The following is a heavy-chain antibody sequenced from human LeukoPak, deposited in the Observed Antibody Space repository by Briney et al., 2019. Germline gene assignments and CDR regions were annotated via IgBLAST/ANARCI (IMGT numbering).Heavy chain of an antibody. CDR3: ARHIVVVPAATSGMDV. CDR2: IWYDGSNK. CDR1: GFTFSSYG. Sequence: GRSLRLSCAASGFTFSSYGMHWVRQAPGKGLEWVAVIWYDGSNKYYADSVKGRFTISRDNSKNTLYLQMNSLRAGDTAVYYCARHIVVVPAATSGMDVWGKGTTVTVSS. J-gene: IGHJ6*04. D-gene: IGHD2-2*01. V-gene: IGHV3-33*01.